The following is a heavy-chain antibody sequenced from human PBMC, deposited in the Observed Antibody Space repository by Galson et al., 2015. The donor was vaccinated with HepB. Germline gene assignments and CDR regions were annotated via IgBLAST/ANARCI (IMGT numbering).Heavy chain of an antibody. CDR2: IYPGDSDT. CDR3: ATLRQPFRGWELLSDL. D-gene: IGHD1-26*01. J-gene: IGHJ2*01. V-gene: IGHV5-51*01. CDR1: GYSFTSYW. Sequence: QSGAEVKKPGESLKISCKGSGYSFTSYWIGWVRQMPGKGLEWMGIIYPGDSDTRYRPSFQGQVTISADKSISTAYLQWSSLKASDTAMYYCATLRQPFRGWELLSDLWGRGTLVTVSS.